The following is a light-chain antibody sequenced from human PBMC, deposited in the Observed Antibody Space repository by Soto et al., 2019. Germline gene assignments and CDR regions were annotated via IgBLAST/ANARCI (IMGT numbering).Light chain of an antibody. CDR2: EVS. V-gene: IGLV2-14*01. J-gene: IGLJ1*01. Sequence: QSVLTQPASVSGSPGQSITISCTGTSSDVGGYNYVSWYQQHPGKAPKLIIYEVSSRPSEISNRFSGSKSGNTASLTISGLQAEDEADYYCSSYTSGSTYVFGTGTKVTVL. CDR3: SSYTSGSTYV. CDR1: SSDVGGYNY.